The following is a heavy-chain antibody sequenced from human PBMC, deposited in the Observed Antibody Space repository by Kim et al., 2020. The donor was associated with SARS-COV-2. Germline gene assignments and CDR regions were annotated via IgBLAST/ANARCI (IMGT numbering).Heavy chain of an antibody. Sequence: SETLSLTCAVYGGSFTSQSWSWIRQPQGKGLEWIGEINHSGITNYNPSLKSRVTISVDMSKNQFSLKLSSLIAADTAVYYCASRSTSLFWGTNDYWGQGTLVTVSS. CDR2: INHSGIT. D-gene: IGHD6-6*01. CDR1: GGSFTSQS. V-gene: IGHV4-34*01. CDR3: ASRSTSLFWGTNDY. J-gene: IGHJ4*02.